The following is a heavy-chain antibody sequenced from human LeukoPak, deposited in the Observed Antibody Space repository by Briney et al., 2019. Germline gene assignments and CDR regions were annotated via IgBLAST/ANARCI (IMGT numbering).Heavy chain of an antibody. CDR1: GGSISSSSYN. CDR2: IYYTGST. J-gene: IGHJ6*02. CDR3: ARKVATKNGGLGFYGMDV. D-gene: IGHD5-12*01. Sequence: ASETLSLTCIVSGGSISSSSYNWGWIRQPPGMGLEWIGSIYYTGSTYYNPSLKGRLTISVDTSKNQFSLKLSSVTAADTAVYYCARKVATKNGGLGFYGMDVWGQGTTVTVSS. V-gene: IGHV4-39*01.